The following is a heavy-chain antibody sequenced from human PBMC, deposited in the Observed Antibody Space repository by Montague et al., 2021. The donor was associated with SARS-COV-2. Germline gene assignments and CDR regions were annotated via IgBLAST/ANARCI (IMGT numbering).Heavy chain of an antibody. CDR3: ARSYYDILTNYYDAFDI. V-gene: IGHV2-70*04. J-gene: IGHJ3*02. CDR1: GFSLSTSGMR. CDR2: IDWDDDK. Sequence: PALVKPTQTLTLACTLSGFSLSTSGMRASWIRQPPGKALEWLARIDWDDDKFYSTSLKTRLTISKDTSKNQVVLTMTNMDPVDTATYYCARSYYDILTNYYDAFDIGGQGKMVTVSS. D-gene: IGHD3-9*01.